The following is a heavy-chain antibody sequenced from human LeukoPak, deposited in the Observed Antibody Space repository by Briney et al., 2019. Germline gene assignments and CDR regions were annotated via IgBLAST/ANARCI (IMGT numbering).Heavy chain of an antibody. D-gene: IGHD1-26*01. CDR3: ARHVGSYGHFDY. J-gene: IGHJ4*02. Sequence: SETLSLTCTVSGGSISSYYWSWIRQPPGKGLEWIGYIYYSGSTNYNPSLKSRVTISVDTSKNQFSLKLSSATAADTAVYYCARHVGSYGHFDYWGQGTLVTVSS. CDR2: IYYSGST. CDR1: GGSISSYY. V-gene: IGHV4-59*08.